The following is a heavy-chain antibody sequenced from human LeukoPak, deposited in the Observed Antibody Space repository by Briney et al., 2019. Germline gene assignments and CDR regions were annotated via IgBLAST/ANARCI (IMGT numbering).Heavy chain of an antibody. CDR3: ARAGDGLELRAEFDP. Sequence: ASVKVSCKASGYTFTDYYMHWVRQAPGQGLEWMGWINPNSGGTNYAQKFQGRVTMTRDTSISTAYMELSRLRSDDTAVYYCARAGDGLELRAEFDPWGQGTLVTVSS. D-gene: IGHD1-7*01. J-gene: IGHJ5*02. V-gene: IGHV1-2*02. CDR1: GYTFTDYY. CDR2: INPNSGGT.